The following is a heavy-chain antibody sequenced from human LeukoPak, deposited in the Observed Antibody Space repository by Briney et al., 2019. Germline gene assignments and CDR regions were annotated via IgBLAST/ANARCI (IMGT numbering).Heavy chain of an antibody. Sequence: GGSLRLSCAASGFTFGSTGMHWVRLPPGKGLEWVALLRYDVITKYYAESVQGRFTISRDISKSTLYLEMNSLRAEDTAVYYCASGYGWLSSNWGRGTLVPVS. CDR3: ASGYGWLSSN. D-gene: IGHD3-9*01. J-gene: IGHJ4*02. CDR2: LRYDVITK. V-gene: IGHV3-30*02. CDR1: GFTFGSTG.